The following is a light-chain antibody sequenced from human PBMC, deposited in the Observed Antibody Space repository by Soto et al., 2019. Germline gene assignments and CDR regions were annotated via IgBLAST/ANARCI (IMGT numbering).Light chain of an antibody. J-gene: IGKJ5*01. CDR3: RQFNSYPIT. CDR1: QDIRGA. CDR2: NVS. Sequence: AIQLTQSPSSLSASVGDRVTITCRASQDIRGALAWYQQPPGKAPKILIYNVSTLQSGVPTRFSGSSSGTDFSFTISSRQPEDFATYFCRQFNSYPITFGQGTRLDIK. V-gene: IGKV1-13*02.